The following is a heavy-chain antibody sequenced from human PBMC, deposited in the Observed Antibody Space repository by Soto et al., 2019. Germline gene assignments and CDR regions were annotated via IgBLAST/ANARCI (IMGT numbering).Heavy chain of an antibody. D-gene: IGHD6-13*01. CDR3: ARAVAAAGYTRFNWFDP. CDR2: INPSGGST. Sequence: QVQLVQSGAEVKKPGASVKVSCKASGYTFTSYYMHWVRQAPGQGLEWMGIINPSGGSTSYAQKFQGRVTMTRETSTSTVYMELSSLRSEDTAVYYCARAVAAAGYTRFNWFDPWGQGTLVTVSS. J-gene: IGHJ5*02. CDR1: GYTFTSYY. V-gene: IGHV1-46*03.